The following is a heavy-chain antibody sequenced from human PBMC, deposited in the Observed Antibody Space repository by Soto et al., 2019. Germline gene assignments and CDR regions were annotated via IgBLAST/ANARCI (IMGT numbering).Heavy chain of an antibody. CDR2: SYYSGST. CDR3: ARNYCSGGSCYSYYYYYMDV. J-gene: IGHJ6*03. CDR1: GGSISSLY. D-gene: IGHD2-15*01. Sequence: SETLSLTCTVSGGSISSLYWSWIRQPPGRGLEWIGYSYYSGSTNYNPSLKSRVTISVDTSKNQFSLKLSSVTAADTAVYYCARNYCSGGSCYSYYYYYMDVWGKGTTVTVSS. V-gene: IGHV4-59*11.